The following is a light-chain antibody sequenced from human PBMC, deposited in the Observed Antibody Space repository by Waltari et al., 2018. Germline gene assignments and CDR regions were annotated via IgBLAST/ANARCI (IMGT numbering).Light chain of an antibody. V-gene: IGKV1-5*03. J-gene: IGKJ4*01. Sequence: DIQMTQSPSPLSASVGDRVTITCRASQNISNWLAWYQQKPGKAPKLLIYRASGLDAGVPSRFSGSGSGTEFTLSISSLQPDDFATYSCQQYNSNSLTFGGGTTVEIK. CDR2: RAS. CDR1: QNISNW. CDR3: QQYNSNSLT.